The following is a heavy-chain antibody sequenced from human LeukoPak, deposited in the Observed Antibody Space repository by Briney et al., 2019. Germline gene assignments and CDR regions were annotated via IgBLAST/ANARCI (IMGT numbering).Heavy chain of an antibody. J-gene: IGHJ4*02. Sequence: ASVKVSCKASGYTFTSYDINWVRQATGQGLEWMGWISAYNGNTNYAQKLQGRVTMTTDTSTSTAYMEVRSLRSDDTAIYYCARDRGGLDYWGQEPLVTVSS. V-gene: IGHV1-18*01. CDR2: ISAYNGNT. CDR1: GYTFTSYD. D-gene: IGHD3-10*01. CDR3: ARDRGGLDY.